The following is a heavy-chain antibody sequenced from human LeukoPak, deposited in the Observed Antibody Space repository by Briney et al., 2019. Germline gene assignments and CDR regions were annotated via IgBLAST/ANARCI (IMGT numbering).Heavy chain of an antibody. V-gene: IGHV3-13*04. J-gene: IGHJ6*02. CDR2: IDTAGDT. D-gene: IGHD3-10*01. CDR1: GFTFSSYD. CDR3: ARKLWGHGMDV. Sequence: GGSLRLSCAASGFTFSSYDMQWVRHITGKGLEWVSTIDTAGDTFYLDSVKGRFTISRDSAKTSLYLEMNSLRAGDTAIYYCARKLWGHGMDVWGQGTTVTVSS.